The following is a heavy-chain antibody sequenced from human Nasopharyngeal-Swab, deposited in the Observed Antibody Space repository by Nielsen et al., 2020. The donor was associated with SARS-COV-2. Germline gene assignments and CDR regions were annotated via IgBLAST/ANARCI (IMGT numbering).Heavy chain of an antibody. J-gene: IGHJ4*02. CDR2: IYSGGST. CDR3: ARAGMGRGFDY. V-gene: IGHV3-66*01. D-gene: IGHD3-10*01. Sequence: WIRQPPGKGLEWVSVIYSGGSTYYADSVKGRFTISRDNSKNTLYLQMNSLRAEDTAVYYCARAGMGRGFDYWGQGTLVTVSS.